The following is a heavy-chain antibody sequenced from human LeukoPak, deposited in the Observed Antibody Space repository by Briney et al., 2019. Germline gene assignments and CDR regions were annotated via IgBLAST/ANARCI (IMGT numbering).Heavy chain of an antibody. V-gene: IGHV5-51*01. CDR1: GYSFTDYW. J-gene: IGHJ3*02. Sequence: GESLKISCKGSGYSFTDYWIGWVRQMPGKGLEWMGMIYCSDSVTGYSPSFQGQVTISADKSINPAYLQWSSLKASDTAMYYCARPGYCSSTSCSDAFDIWGQGTMVTVSS. CDR3: ARPGYCSSTSCSDAFDI. D-gene: IGHD2-2*01. CDR2: IYCSDSVT.